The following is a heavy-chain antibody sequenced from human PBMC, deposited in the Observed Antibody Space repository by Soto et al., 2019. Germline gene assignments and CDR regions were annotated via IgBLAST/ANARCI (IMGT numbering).Heavy chain of an antibody. CDR2: IYHSWST. CDR1: GGSISSSNW. D-gene: IGHD5-18*01. Sequence: PSETLSLTCGVSGGSISSSNWWSWVRQPPGKGLEWIGEIYHSWSTYYNMSLKSRVTISVDKSNNQFSLKLTSMTAADTAVYYCARVGYTYGHYFDYWGQGTLVTVSS. V-gene: IGHV4-4*02. J-gene: IGHJ4*02. CDR3: ARVGYTYGHYFDY.